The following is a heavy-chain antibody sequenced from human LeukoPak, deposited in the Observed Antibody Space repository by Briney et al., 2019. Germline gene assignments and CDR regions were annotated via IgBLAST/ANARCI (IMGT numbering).Heavy chain of an antibody. J-gene: IGHJ4*02. CDR3: AKDSYYGSGSRPYYFDY. CDR1: GFTFDDYA. CDR2: ISWNSGSI. Sequence: GRSLRLSCAASGFTFDDYAMHWVRQAPGKGLEWVSGISWNSGSIGYADSVKGRFTISRDNAKNSLYLQMNSLRAEDTALYYCAKDSYYGSGSRPYYFDYWGQGTLVTVSS. D-gene: IGHD3-10*01. V-gene: IGHV3-9*01.